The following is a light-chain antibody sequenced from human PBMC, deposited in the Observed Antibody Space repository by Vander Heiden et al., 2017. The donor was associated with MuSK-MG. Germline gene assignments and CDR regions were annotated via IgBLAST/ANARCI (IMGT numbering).Light chain of an antibody. CDR1: SSNIGRKT. V-gene: IGLV1-44*01. CDR3: EESDDRLNACV. Sequence: QSVLTQTPSASGTPGQKVTMSCSGSSSNIGRKTANGYQQLQGTATQRRSESNNQRPSGVPDRFAGSKSGANDSLPPSGLQAEYGAYDAGEESDDRLNACVFGDGTKFTVL. CDR2: SNN. J-gene: IGLJ1*01.